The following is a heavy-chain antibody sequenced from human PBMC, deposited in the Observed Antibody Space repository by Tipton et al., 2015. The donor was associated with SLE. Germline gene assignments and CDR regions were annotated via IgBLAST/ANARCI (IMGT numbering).Heavy chain of an antibody. CDR2: IYYSGST. V-gene: IGHV4-59*11. J-gene: IGHJ6*02. CDR1: GGSISSHY. CDR3: ARDGGQWLEYYYGMDV. Sequence: TLSLTCTVSGGSISSHYWSWIRQPPGKGLEWIGYIYYSGSTNYKSSLKSRVTISVDTSKNQFSLKLSSVTAADTAVYYCARDGGQWLEYYYGMDVWGQGTTVTVSS. D-gene: IGHD6-19*01.